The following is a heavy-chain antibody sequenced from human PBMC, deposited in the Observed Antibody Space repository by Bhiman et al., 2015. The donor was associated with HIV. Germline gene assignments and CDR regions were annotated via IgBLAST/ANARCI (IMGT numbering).Heavy chain of an antibody. CDR1: GFTFSSYW. CDR2: IKQDGSEK. V-gene: IGHV3-7*01. J-gene: IGHJ4*02. CDR3: AREFTGYSSSNFDY. Sequence: EVQLMESGGGVVQPGGSLRLSCAASGFTFSSYWMSWVRQAPGKGLEWVANIKQDGSEKYYVDSVKGRFTISRDNAKNSLYLQVNSLRAEDTAVYYCAREFTGYSSSNFDYWGQGTLVTVSS. D-gene: IGHD6-13*01.